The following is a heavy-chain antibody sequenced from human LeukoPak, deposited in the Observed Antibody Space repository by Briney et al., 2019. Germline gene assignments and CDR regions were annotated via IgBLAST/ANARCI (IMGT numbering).Heavy chain of an antibody. V-gene: IGHV3-15*01. CDR3: TTSSTVTTYHDY. D-gene: IGHD4-17*01. J-gene: IGHJ4*02. Sequence: GGSLRLSCAASGFTFSNAWMSWVRQAPGKGLEWVGRIKSKTDGGTTDYAAPVKGRFTISRDDSKSTLYLQMNSLKTEDTAVYYCTTSSTVTTYHDYWGQGTLVTVSS. CDR2: IKSKTDGGTT. CDR1: GFTFSNAW.